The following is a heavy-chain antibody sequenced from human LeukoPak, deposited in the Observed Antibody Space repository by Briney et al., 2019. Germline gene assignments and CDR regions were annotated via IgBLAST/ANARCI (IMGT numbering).Heavy chain of an antibody. J-gene: IGHJ3*02. V-gene: IGHV4-31*03. CDR3: ARAVAYYYDSSGNDDAFDI. CDR2: IYYSGST. CDR1: GGSISSGGYY. D-gene: IGHD3-22*01. Sequence: ASETLSLTCTVSGGSISSGGYYWSRIRQHPGKGLEWIGYIYYSGSTYYNPSLKSRVTISVDTSKNQFSLKLSSVTAADTAVYYCARAVAYYYDSSGNDDAFDIWGQGTMVTVSS.